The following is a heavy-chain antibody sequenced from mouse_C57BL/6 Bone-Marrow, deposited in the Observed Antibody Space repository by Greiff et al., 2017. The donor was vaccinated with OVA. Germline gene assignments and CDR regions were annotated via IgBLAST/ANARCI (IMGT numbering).Heavy chain of an antibody. Sequence: VQLQQSGAELVRPGSSVKLSCKASGYTFTSYWMHWVKQRPIQGLEWIGNIDPSDSETHYNQKFKDKATLTVDKSSSTAYMQLSSLTSEDSAVYYCARYGYYVDWYFDVWGTGTTVTVSS. D-gene: IGHD2-3*01. J-gene: IGHJ1*03. CDR2: IDPSDSET. CDR1: GYTFTSYW. V-gene: IGHV1-52*01. CDR3: ARYGYYVDWYFDV.